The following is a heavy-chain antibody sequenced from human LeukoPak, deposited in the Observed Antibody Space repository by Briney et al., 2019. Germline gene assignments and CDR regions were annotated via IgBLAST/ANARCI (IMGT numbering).Heavy chain of an antibody. D-gene: IGHD3-22*01. V-gene: IGHV1-46*01. Sequence: ASVKVSCKASGYTFTSYYMHWVRQAPGQGLEWMGIINPSGGSTSHAQKFQGRVTMTEDTSTDTAYMELSSLRSEDTAVYYCATVENGYYYDSSGPQLYNWFDPWGQGTLVTVSS. J-gene: IGHJ5*02. CDR3: ATVENGYYYDSSGPQLYNWFDP. CDR1: GYTFTSYY. CDR2: INPSGGST.